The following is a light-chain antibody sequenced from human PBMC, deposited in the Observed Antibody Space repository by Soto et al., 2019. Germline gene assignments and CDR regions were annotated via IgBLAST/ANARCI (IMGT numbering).Light chain of an antibody. CDR3: QHYNSYSEA. J-gene: IGKJ1*01. V-gene: IGKV1-5*03. CDR2: KAS. CDR1: QTISSW. Sequence: DIPLTQSPSTLSGSLADGVSIXTRASQTISSWLAWYQQKPGKAPKLLIYKASTLKSGVPSRFSGSGSGTEFTLTISSLQPDDFATYYCQHYNSYSEAFGQGTKV.